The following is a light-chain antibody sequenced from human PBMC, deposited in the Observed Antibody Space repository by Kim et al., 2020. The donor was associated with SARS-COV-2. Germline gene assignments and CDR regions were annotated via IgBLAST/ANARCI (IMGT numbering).Light chain of an antibody. CDR1: SSNIGNNY. CDR3: ASWDNSLSGVV. J-gene: IGLJ3*02. V-gene: IGLV1-51*01. CDR2: DNS. Sequence: QSVLTQPPSVSAAPGQRVTISCSGSSSNIGNNYVSWYQHLPGTAPKLLIYDNSKRPSGIPDRFSGSRSGTSATLGITGLQTGDEADYYCASWDNSLSGVVFGGGTKVTVL.